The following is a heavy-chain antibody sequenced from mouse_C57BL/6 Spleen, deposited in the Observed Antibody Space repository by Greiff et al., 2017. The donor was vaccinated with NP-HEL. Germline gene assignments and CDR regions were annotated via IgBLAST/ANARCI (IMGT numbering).Heavy chain of an antibody. CDR2: ISPGDGVP. D-gene: IGHD2-5*01. V-gene: IGHV1-82*01. J-gene: IGHJ4*01. CDR1: GYAFSSSW. CDR3: ARSGSYYSNPLAMDY. Sequence: QVQLQQSGPELVKPGASVKISCKASGYAFSSSWMNWVKQRPGKGLEWIGRISPGDGVPNYNGKFKGKATLPADTSSSTAYMQLSSLTSEDSAVYVCARSGSYYSNPLAMDYWGQGTSVTVSS.